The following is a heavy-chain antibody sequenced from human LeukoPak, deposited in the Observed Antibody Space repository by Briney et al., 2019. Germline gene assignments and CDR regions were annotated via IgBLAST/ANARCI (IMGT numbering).Heavy chain of an antibody. D-gene: IGHD1-26*01. Sequence: GGSLRLSCAASGFTFSSNWMHWVRQAPGKGLVWVSRINEDGSTTNYADSVKGRSTIFRDNAKNTLYLQMNSLRAEDTVVYYCVRDLGGRSGHWGQGTLVTVSS. CDR2: INEDGSTT. V-gene: IGHV3-74*01. CDR1: GFTFSSNW. J-gene: IGHJ4*02. CDR3: VRDLGGRSGH.